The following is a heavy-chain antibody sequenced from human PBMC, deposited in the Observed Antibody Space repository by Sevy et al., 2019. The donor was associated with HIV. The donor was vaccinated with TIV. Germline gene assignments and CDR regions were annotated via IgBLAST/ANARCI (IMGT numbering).Heavy chain of an antibody. CDR2: IYPDDSDI. V-gene: IGHV5-51*01. Sequence: GESLKISCKGSGYRFTSYWIGWVRQMPGKGLEWMGIIYPDDSDIRYSPSFQGQVTIAADKSISTAYLQWSSLKASDTAMYFCARRAYDTTGYPQYYFDYLGRGTLVTVSS. J-gene: IGHJ4*02. CDR3: ARRAYDTTGYPQYYFDY. D-gene: IGHD3-22*01. CDR1: GYRFTSYW.